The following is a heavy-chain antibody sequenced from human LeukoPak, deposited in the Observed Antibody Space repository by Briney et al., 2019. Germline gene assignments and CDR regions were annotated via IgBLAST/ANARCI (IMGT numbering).Heavy chain of an antibody. V-gene: IGHV3-48*04. CDR2: ISSSSSTI. Sequence: GGSLRLSCAASGFTFSSYSMNWVRQAPGKGLEWVSYISSSSSTIYYADSVKGRFTISRDNAKNSLYLQMHSLRAEDTAVYYCARDPSFSGVIIGPNWYFDLWGRGTLVTVSS. CDR1: GFTFSSYS. J-gene: IGHJ2*01. CDR3: ARDPSFSGVIIGPNWYFDL. D-gene: IGHD3-3*01.